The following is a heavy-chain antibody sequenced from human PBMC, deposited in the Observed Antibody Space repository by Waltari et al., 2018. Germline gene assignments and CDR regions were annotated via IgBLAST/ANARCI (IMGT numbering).Heavy chain of an antibody. CDR3: ARDGTRADYYGSGSYDMDV. CDR2: IWDDGSNK. CDR1: GFTFSSYG. J-gene: IGHJ6*02. V-gene: IGHV3-33*01. Sequence: QVQLVESGGGVVQPGRSLRLSCAASGFTFSSYGMHWVRQAPGKGLEWVAVIWDDGSNKYYAESVKGRFTISRDNSKNTLYLQMNSLRAEDTAVYYCARDGTRADYYGSGSYDMDVWGQGTTVTVSS. D-gene: IGHD3-10*01.